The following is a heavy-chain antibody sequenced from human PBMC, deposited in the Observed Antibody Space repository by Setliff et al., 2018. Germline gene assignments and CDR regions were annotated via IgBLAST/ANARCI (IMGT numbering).Heavy chain of an antibody. V-gene: IGHV4-59*01. D-gene: IGHD3-10*01. Sequence: SETLSLTCSVSGDSMSFSYWSWIRQPPGKGLEWIGYIYYSGSTDSHPSLKSRVSISIDTSKNQFSLNVRSVTAADAAIYYCAKGRGEMDSWGQGILVTVSS. CDR2: IYYSGST. CDR1: GDSMSFSY. J-gene: IGHJ4*02. CDR3: AKGRGEMDS.